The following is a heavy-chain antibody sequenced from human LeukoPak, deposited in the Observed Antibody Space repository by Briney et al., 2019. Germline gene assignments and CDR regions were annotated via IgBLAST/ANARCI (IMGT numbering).Heavy chain of an antibody. CDR3: ARDGPGYYDSSGYYYGLYFDY. D-gene: IGHD3-22*01. J-gene: IGHJ4*02. CDR1: GFTFSSYS. CDR2: IRSSSSTI. V-gene: IGHV3-48*01. Sequence: GGSLRLSCAASGFTFSSYSMNWVRQAPGKGLEWVSYIRSSSSTIYYADSVKGRFTISRDNAKNSLYLQMNSLRAEDTAVYYCARDGPGYYDSSGYYYGLYFDYWGQGTLVTVSS.